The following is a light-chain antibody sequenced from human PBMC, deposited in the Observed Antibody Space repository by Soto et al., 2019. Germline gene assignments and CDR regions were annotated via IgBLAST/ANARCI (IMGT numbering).Light chain of an antibody. V-gene: IGLV4-60*02. CDR3: ETWYSNTHKV. J-gene: IGLJ3*02. Sequence: QLVLTQSSSASASLGSSVKLTCILSSGHSTYIIAWHQQQPGKAPRFLMTLDRSGSYNRGSGVPDRFSGSSSGADRYLTISNLQFENEGDYYCETWYSNTHKVFDGGTKLTVL. CDR1: SGHSTYI. CDR2: LDRSGSY.